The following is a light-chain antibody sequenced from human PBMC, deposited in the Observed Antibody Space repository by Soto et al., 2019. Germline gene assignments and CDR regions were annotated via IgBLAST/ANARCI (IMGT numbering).Light chain of an antibody. CDR2: KDS. V-gene: IGLV3-25*03. J-gene: IGLJ2*01. CDR1: ALPKQY. Sequence: YELTQPPSVSVSPGQTARITCSGDALPKQYAYWYQQKPGQAPVLVIYKDSERPSGIPERFSGSSSGTTVTLTISGVQAEDEADYYCQSADSSGVVFGGGTKLTVL. CDR3: QSADSSGVV.